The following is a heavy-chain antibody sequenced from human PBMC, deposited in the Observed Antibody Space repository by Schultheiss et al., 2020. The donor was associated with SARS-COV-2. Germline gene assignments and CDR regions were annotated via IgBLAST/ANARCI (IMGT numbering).Heavy chain of an antibody. CDR2: ISYSGST. CDR3: ARDLRGSSSMDV. D-gene: IGHD6-6*01. Sequence: SETLSLTCAVYGGSFSGYYWSWIRQPPGKGLEWIGYISYSGSTNYNPSLKSRVTISVDTSNNQFSLKLSSVTAADTAVYYCARDLRGSSSMDVWGQGTTVTVSS. J-gene: IGHJ6*02. V-gene: IGHV4-59*01. CDR1: GGSFSGYY.